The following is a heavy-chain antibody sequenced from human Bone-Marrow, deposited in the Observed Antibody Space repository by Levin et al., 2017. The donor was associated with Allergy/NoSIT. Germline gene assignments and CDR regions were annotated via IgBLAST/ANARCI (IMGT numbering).Heavy chain of an antibody. D-gene: IGHD3-22*01. J-gene: IGHJ4*02. CDR2: IWYDGINK. Sequence: LSLTCVASGFTFSSYGMHWVRQAPGKGLERVAVIWYDGINKDYADSVKGRFTISRDNSKNTLYLQMDSLRAEDTGVYYCARDDSSGKPLDYWGQGTLVTVSS. V-gene: IGHV3-33*01. CDR1: GFTFSSYG. CDR3: ARDDSSGKPLDY.